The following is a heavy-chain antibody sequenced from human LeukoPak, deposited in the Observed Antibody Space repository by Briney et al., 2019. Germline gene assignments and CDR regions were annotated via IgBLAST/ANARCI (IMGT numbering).Heavy chain of an antibody. V-gene: IGHV3-48*03. CDR1: RFTFSSYE. CDR3: VRSLFSAADF. CDR2: ISGSGIK. J-gene: IGHJ4*02. Sequence: PGGSLRLSCAASRFTFSSYEMNWVRQAPGKGLEWVSYISGSGIKHYADSVKGRFTISRDNAKNTAYLQMNSLRAEDTAVYYCVRSLFSAADFWGQGTLVTVSS. D-gene: IGHD2-15*01.